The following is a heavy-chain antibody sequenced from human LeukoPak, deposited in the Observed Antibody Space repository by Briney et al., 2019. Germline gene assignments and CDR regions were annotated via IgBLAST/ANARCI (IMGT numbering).Heavy chain of an antibody. Sequence: SETLSLTCTVSGGSISSSSYYWGWIRQPPGKGLEWIGSIYYSGSTYYNPSLKSRVTISVDTSKNQFSLKVSSVTAADTAVYYCAREASSSWHYYYMDVWGKGTTVTVSS. CDR2: IYYSGST. CDR3: AREASSSWHYYYMDV. V-gene: IGHV4-39*07. CDR1: GGSISSSSYY. J-gene: IGHJ6*03. D-gene: IGHD6-13*01.